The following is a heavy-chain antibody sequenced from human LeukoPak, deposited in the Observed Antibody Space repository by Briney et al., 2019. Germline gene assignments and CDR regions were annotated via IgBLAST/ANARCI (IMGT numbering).Heavy chain of an antibody. CDR2: IDTSGST. CDR1: GGSISAGTSY. Sequence: PSETLSLTCTVSGGSISAGTSYWSWIRQPAGKGLEWIGRIDTSGSTNYNPSLKSRLNISLDTSKHHFSLKLTSVTAADTAMYYCARSSARSYYFDYWGQGTLVTVSS. CDR3: ARSSARSYYFDY. J-gene: IGHJ4*02. V-gene: IGHV4-61*02. D-gene: IGHD3-10*01.